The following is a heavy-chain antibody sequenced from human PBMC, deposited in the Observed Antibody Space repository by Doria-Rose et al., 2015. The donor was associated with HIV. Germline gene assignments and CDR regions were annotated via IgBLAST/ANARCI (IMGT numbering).Heavy chain of an antibody. CDR3: ARIKSSRWYHKYYFDF. Sequence: QVTLKESDPVLVKPTETLTLTCTVSGVSLSSPGMGVSWIRQPPGKALEWLANIFSDDGRSYKTSLKSRLTISRGTSKSQVVLTMTDMDPVDTATYYCARIKSSRWYHKYYFDFWGQGTLVIVSA. J-gene: IGHJ4*02. V-gene: IGHV2-26*01. CDR1: GVSLSSPGMG. CDR2: IFSDDGR. D-gene: IGHD6-13*01.